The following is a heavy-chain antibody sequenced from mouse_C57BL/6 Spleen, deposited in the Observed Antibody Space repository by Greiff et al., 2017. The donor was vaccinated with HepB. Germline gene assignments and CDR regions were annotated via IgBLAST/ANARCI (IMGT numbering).Heavy chain of an antibody. CDR2: ISDGGSYT. D-gene: IGHD1-1*01. CDR3: ARDAFITTVVARAY. V-gene: IGHV5-4*01. J-gene: IGHJ3*01. Sequence: EVKLVESGGGLVKPGGSLKLSCAASGFTFSSYAMSWVRQTPEKRLEWVATISDGGSYTYYPDNVKGRFTISRDNAKNNLYLQMSHLKSEDTAMYYCARDAFITTVVARAYWGQGTLVTVSA. CDR1: GFTFSSYA.